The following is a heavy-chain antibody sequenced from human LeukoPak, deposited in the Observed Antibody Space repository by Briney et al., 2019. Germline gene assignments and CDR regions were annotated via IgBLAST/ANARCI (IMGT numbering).Heavy chain of an antibody. Sequence: GGSLRLSCAASGFTFSSYAMSWVRQAPGKGLEWVSAISGSGGSTYYADSVKGRFTISRDNSKNTLYLQMNSLRAEGTAVYYCAKDRSIAAAGRNYYYGMDVWGKGTTVTVSS. D-gene: IGHD6-13*01. CDR1: GFTFSSYA. V-gene: IGHV3-23*01. J-gene: IGHJ6*04. CDR3: AKDRSIAAAGRNYYYGMDV. CDR2: ISGSGGST.